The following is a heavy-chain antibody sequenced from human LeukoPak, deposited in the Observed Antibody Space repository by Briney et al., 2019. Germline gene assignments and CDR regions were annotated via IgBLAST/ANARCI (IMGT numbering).Heavy chain of an antibody. J-gene: IGHJ6*02. CDR1: GGSISSYY. CDR3: ATLNLYRGMDV. Sequence: SETLSLTCTVSGGSISSYYWSWIRQPAGKGLEWIGRIYTSGSTNYNPSLKSRVTMSVDTSKNQFSLKLSSVTAADTAVYYFATLNLYRGMDVWGQGTTVTVSS. V-gene: IGHV4-4*07. CDR2: IYTSGST.